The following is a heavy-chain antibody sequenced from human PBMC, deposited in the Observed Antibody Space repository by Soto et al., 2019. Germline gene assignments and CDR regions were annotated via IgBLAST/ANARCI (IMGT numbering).Heavy chain of an antibody. CDR2: IIPIFGTA. V-gene: IGHV1-69*01. Sequence: QVQLVQSGAEVKKPGSSVKVSCKASGGTFSSYAISWVRQAPGQGLEWMGGIIPIFGTANYAQKFQGRVTITADESTSTGYMELSSLRSEDTAVYYCARVQHGYSSGGFGGMDVWGQGTTVTVSS. D-gene: IGHD6-19*01. CDR1: GGTFSSYA. CDR3: ARVQHGYSSGGFGGMDV. J-gene: IGHJ6*02.